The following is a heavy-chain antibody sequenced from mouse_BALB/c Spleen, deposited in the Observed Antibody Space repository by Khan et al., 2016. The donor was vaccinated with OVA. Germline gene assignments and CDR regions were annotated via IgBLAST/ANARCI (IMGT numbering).Heavy chain of an antibody. J-gene: IGHJ2*01. D-gene: IGHD2-14*01. CDR1: GYTFTSYV. Sequence: VQLQQSGPDLVKPGASVRMSCKASGYTFTSYVMHWLRQKPGQGLEWIGYIYPFNDDTKYNEKFKGKATLPSDKSSSTAYMELSSLTSEDSAVYYCAKNYRDDVYFDYWGQGTTLTVSS. V-gene: IGHV1S136*01. CDR2: IYPFNDDT. CDR3: AKNYRDDVYFDY.